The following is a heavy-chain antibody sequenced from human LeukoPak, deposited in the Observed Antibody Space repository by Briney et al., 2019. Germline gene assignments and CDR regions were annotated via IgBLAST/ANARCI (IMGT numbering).Heavy chain of an antibody. D-gene: IGHD4-17*01. CDR3: ARVQGGSTVTYDAFDI. V-gene: IGHV3-48*03. Sequence: GGSLRLSCAASGFNFSSYEMNWVRQAPGKGLGWVSYISCSGSTIYYADSVKGRFTISRDNAKNSLYLQMNSLRAEDTAVYYCARVQGGSTVTYDAFDIWGQGTMVTVSS. J-gene: IGHJ3*02. CDR1: GFNFSSYE. CDR2: ISCSGSTI.